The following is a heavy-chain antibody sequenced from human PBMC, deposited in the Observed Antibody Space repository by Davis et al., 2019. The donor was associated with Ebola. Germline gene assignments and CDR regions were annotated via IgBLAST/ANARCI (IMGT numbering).Heavy chain of an antibody. CDR1: GYTFTSYY. J-gene: IGHJ5*02. D-gene: IGHD6-6*01. CDR3: ARCRGIAARPDWFDP. Sequence: ASVKVSCKASGYTFTSYYMHWVRQAPGQGLEWMGIINPSGGSTSYAQKFQGRVTMTRDTSTSTVYMELSSLRSEDTAVYYCARCRGIAARPDWFDPWGQGTLVTVSS. CDR2: INPSGGST. V-gene: IGHV1-46*01.